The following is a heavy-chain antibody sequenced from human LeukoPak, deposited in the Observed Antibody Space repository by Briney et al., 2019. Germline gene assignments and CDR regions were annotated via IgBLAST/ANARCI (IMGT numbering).Heavy chain of an antibody. CDR2: ISDDGSIT. CDR3: ASSHDSSGND. D-gene: IGHD3-22*01. CDR1: GFTFSRDW. V-gene: IGHV3-74*03. J-gene: IGHJ4*02. Sequence: GGSLRLSCAASGFTFSRDWMHWVRQAPGKGLVWVSRISDDGSITTYADSVQGRFTISRDNAKSTVFLQMNSLRDEDTAVYYCASSHDSSGNDWGQGTLLTVSS.